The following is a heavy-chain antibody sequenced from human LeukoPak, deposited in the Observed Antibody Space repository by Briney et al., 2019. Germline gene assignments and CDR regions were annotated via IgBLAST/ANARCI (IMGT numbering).Heavy chain of an antibody. CDR3: ARAPSSMPHMRIRRFDY. CDR1: GFTFSSYA. Sequence: GGSLRLSCAASGFTFSSYAMHWVRQAPGKGLEWVAVISYDGSNKYYADSVKGRFTISRDNSKNTLYLQMNSLRAEDTAVYYCARAPSSMPHMRIRRFDYWGQGTLVTVSS. D-gene: IGHD2/OR15-2a*01. J-gene: IGHJ4*02. V-gene: IGHV3-30-3*01. CDR2: ISYDGSNK.